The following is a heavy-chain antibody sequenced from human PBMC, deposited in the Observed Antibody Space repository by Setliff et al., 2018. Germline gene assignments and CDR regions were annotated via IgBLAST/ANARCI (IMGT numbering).Heavy chain of an antibody. J-gene: IGHJ6*02. V-gene: IGHV3-49*04. CDR2: IRSKAYGGTT. Sequence: GESLRLSCTASGFTFGDYAMSWVRQAPGKGLEWVGFIRSKAYGGTTEYAASVKGGFTISRDDSKSTAYLQMNSLKTEDTAVYYCTRVGRQLVYYYYGMDVWGQGTTVTVSS. CDR1: GFTFGDYA. CDR3: TRVGRQLVYYYYGMDV. D-gene: IGHD6-13*01.